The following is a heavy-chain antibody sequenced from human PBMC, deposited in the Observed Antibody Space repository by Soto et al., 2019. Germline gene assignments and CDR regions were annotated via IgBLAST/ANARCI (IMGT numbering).Heavy chain of an antibody. D-gene: IGHD3-22*01. Sequence: ASVKVSCKASGGTFSSYAISWVRQAPGQGLEWMGGIIPIFGTANYAQKFQGRVTITADESTSTAYMELSSLRSEDTAVYYCARDRVNYYDSSGSLYYFDYWGQGTLVTVSS. CDR1: GGTFSSYA. J-gene: IGHJ4*02. CDR3: ARDRVNYYDSSGSLYYFDY. V-gene: IGHV1-69*13. CDR2: IIPIFGTA.